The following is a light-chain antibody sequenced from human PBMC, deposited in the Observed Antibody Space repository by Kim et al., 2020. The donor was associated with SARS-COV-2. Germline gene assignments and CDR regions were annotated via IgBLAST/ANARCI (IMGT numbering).Light chain of an antibody. V-gene: IGLV3-1*01. J-gene: IGLJ2*01. Sequence: SYELTQPPSVSVSPGQTASITCSGDKLGDKYACWYQQKPGQSPVLVIYQDSKRPSGIPEQFSGSNSGNTATLTISGTQAMDEADYYCQAWDSSFVVFGGGTQLTVL. CDR3: QAWDSSFVV. CDR2: QDS. CDR1: KLGDKY.